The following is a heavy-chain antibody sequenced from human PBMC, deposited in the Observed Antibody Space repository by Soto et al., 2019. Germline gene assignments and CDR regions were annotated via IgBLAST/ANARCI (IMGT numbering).Heavy chain of an antibody. V-gene: IGHV3-30*18. CDR1: GFTFSSYG. Sequence: PGGSLRLSCEASGFTFSSYGMHWVRQAPGKGLEWVAVISYHGTTQYYADSVKGRFTISRDNSKNTPYLQMNSLRADDTAVFFCAKDRGGSYPEAYYYYGMDVWGQGTTVTVSS. CDR3: AKDRGGSYPEAYYYYGMDV. D-gene: IGHD1-26*01. J-gene: IGHJ6*02. CDR2: ISYHGTTQ.